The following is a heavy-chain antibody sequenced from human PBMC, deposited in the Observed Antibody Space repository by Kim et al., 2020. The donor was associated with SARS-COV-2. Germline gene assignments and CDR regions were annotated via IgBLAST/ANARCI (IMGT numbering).Heavy chain of an antibody. Sequence: SETLSLTCTVSGGSISSYYWSWIRQPPGKGLEWIGYIYYSGSTNYNPSLQSRVTISVDTSKNQFSLKLSSVTAADTAVYYCASFGITGTTGDYWGQGTMV. CDR1: GGSISSYY. J-gene: IGHJ4*02. CDR3: ASFGITGTTGDY. D-gene: IGHD1-7*01. V-gene: IGHV4-59*08. CDR2: IYYSGST.